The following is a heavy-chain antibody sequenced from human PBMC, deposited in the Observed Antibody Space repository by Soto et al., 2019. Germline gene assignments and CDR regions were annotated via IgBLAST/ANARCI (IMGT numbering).Heavy chain of an antibody. J-gene: IGHJ4*02. V-gene: IGHV1-8*01. CDR3: ASGRLDNVDYDSRRPFDY. CDR2: MNPNSGNT. CDR1: GYTFTTYD. D-gene: IGHD3-16*01. Sequence: QVQLVQSGAEVKRPGASVKVSCKASGYTFTTYDINWVRQATGQGLEWLGWMNPNSGNTGYAQRFQGRGTRTRNNSINTAYMELSSLRSDDTALYYCASGRLDNVDYDSRRPFDYWGQGTMVTVSS.